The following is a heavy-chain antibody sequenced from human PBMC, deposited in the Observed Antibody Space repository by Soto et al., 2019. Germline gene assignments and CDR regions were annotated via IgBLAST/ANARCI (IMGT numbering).Heavy chain of an antibody. Sequence: QVQLQESGPGLVKPSQTLSLTCTVSGGSISSGGYYWSWIRQHPGKGLEWIGYIYYSGSTYYNPSLKSRVTISVDTSKNQFSLKLSSVTAADTAVYYCARGSTVSVLRYFDDPPHYFDYWGQGTLVTVSS. CDR1: GGSISSGGYY. V-gene: IGHV4-31*03. D-gene: IGHD3-9*01. CDR2: IYYSGST. CDR3: ARGSTVSVLRYFDDPPHYFDY. J-gene: IGHJ4*02.